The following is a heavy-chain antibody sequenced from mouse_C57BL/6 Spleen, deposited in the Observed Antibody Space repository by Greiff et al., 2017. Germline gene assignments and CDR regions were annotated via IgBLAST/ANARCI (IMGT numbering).Heavy chain of an antibody. CDR3: ARGSSAYAMDY. CDR1: GYTFTSSW. CDR2: INPSSGYT. V-gene: IGHV1-7*01. D-gene: IGHD6-1*01. Sequence: QVQLKHSGAELAKPGASVKLSCKASGYTFTSSWMHWVKQRPGQGLEWIGYINPSSGYTKYNQKFKDKATLTADKSSSTAYMQLSSLTYEDSAVYYCARGSSAYAMDYWGQGTSVTVSS. J-gene: IGHJ4*01.